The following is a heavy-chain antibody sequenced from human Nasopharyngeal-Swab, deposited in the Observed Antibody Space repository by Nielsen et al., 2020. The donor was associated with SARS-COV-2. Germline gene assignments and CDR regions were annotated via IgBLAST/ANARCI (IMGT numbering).Heavy chain of an antibody. D-gene: IGHD2-8*01. CDR1: GFTFSSYW. CDR2: ISDDGNNK. CDR3: AKGYGRPAPSTYFDN. V-gene: IGHV3-30*18. J-gene: IGHJ4*02. Sequence: GGSLRLSCAASGFTFSSYWMSWVRQAPGKGLEWVAVISDDGNNKYYADSVKGRFTISRDNSKNTLYLQMNSLSAEDTAVYYCAKGYGRPAPSTYFDNWGQGTLVTVSS.